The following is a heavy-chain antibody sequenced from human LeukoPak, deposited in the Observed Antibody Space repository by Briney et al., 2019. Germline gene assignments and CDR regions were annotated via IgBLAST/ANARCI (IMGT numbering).Heavy chain of an antibody. CDR1: GGTISSSNYY. J-gene: IGHJ6*03. Sequence: PSETLSLTCSVSGGTISSSNYYWGWIRQPPGKGLEWIGTINYSGTTYYNPSLESRITISEDMTKNQFSLTLRSVTAADTAVYYCARQISDYYYYYIDVWGKGTTVTVSS. D-gene: IGHD3-10*01. CDR3: ARQISDYYYYYIDV. CDR2: INYSGTT. V-gene: IGHV4-39*01.